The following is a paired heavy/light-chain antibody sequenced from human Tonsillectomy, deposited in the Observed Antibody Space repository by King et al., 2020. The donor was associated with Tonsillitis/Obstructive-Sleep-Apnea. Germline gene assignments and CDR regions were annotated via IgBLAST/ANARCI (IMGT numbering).Heavy chain of an antibody. CDR3: AKARGYTYGPEAFDY. D-gene: IGHD5-18*01. V-gene: IGHV3-30*18. CDR2: ILYDGSDK. Sequence: QVHLVESGGGVVQPGRSLRLSCAASGFTFSSYGMHWVRQAPGKGLEWVATILYDGSDKYYADSVKGRFTISRDNSKNTLYLQLNSLRTEDTAVYYCAKARGYTYGPEAFDYWGQGTLVTVSS. CDR1: GFTFSSYG. J-gene: IGHJ4*02.
Light chain of an antibody. V-gene: IGKV3-11*01. CDR2: DIF. CDR1: QSISSY. CDR3: QQRSNWPIT. Sequence: EIVLTQSPATLSLSPGERATLSCRASQSISSYLAWYQQKPGQAPRLLIYDIFNRATGIPARFSGSASGTDFTLTISSLEPEDFAVYYCQQRSNWPITFGQGTRLEIK. J-gene: IGKJ5*01.